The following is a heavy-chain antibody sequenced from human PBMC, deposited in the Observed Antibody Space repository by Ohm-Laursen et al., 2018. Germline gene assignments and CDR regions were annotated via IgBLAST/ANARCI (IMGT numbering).Heavy chain of an antibody. CDR1: GDSVSSNA. D-gene: IGHD3-10*01. CDR3: TRGTRKGNNWFAP. J-gene: IGHJ5*02. Sequence: TQTLTLTCAISGDSVSSNAWNWIRQSTSRGLEWLGRTYYRSRWFYEYAPSMKRRITLNTDASKNQFSLHLNSVTPDDTAVYYCTRGTRKGNNWFAPWGQGTLVTVSS. CDR2: TYYRSRWFY. V-gene: IGHV6-1*01.